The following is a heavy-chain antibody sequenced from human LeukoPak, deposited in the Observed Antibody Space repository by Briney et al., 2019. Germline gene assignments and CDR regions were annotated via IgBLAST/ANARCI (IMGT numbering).Heavy chain of an antibody. V-gene: IGHV3-48*04. CDR2: ISSSSSTI. CDR3: ARMAAAGVDY. CDR1: GFTFSSYS. D-gene: IGHD6-13*01. Sequence: GGSLRLSCAASGFTFSSYSMNWVRQAPGKGLEWVSYISSSSSTIYYADSVKGRFTISRDNAKNSLYLQMNSLRAEDTAVYYCARMAAAGVDYWGQGILVTVSS. J-gene: IGHJ4*02.